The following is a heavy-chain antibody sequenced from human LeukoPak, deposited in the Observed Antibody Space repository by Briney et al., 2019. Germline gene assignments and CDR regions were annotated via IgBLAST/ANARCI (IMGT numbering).Heavy chain of an antibody. CDR3: AKVPCGGDCYSDY. D-gene: IGHD2-21*02. CDR2: INSGSTTI. V-gene: IGHV3-48*01. Sequence: GGSLRLSCEASGFIFSSYSMNWVRQAPGKGLEWISKINSGSTTIYYKDSVRGRFTISRDNSKNTLYLQMNSLRAEDTAVYYCAKVPCGGDCYSDYWGQGTLVTVSS. CDR1: GFIFSSYS. J-gene: IGHJ4*02.